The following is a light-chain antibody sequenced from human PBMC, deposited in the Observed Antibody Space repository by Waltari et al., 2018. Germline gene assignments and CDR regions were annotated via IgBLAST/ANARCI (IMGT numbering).Light chain of an antibody. V-gene: IGKV3-11*01. CDR3: QHRSNWPPEFT. CDR1: QSISSF. J-gene: IGKJ3*01. Sequence: EIVLTQSPATPSLSPGERATLSCRASQSISSFLAWYQQKPGQAPRLLIYDASNRATGIPARFGGSGSETDFTLTISSLEPEDFAVYYCQHRSNWPPEFTFGPGTKVYIK. CDR2: DAS.